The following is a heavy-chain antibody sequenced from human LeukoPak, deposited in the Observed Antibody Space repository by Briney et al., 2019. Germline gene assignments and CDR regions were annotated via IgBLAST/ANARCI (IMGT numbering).Heavy chain of an antibody. CDR1: GFTFSSYA. D-gene: IGHD5-24*01. V-gene: IGHV3-23*01. CDR2: ISGSGGST. J-gene: IGHJ4*01. CDR3: AKDVYMAEGASSDY. Sequence: GGSLRLSCAASGFTFSSYAMSWVRQAPGKGLEWVSAISGSGGSTYYADSVKGRFTISRDNCKNTPYLQMNSPRAQDTAVPYCAKDVYMAEGASSDYWGHGTPVTVSS.